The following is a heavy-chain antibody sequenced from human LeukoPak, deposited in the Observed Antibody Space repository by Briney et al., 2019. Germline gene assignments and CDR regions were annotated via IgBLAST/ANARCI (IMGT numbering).Heavy chain of an antibody. CDR3: ARLGASSGFYYWFDP. CDR1: GFTFSSYG. CDR2: IYYSGST. J-gene: IGHJ5*02. V-gene: IGHV4-31*02. D-gene: IGHD3-22*01. Sequence: LRLSCAASGFTFSSYGMHWIRQHPGKGLEWIGYIYYSGSTYYNPSLKSRVTISVDTSKNQFSLKLSSVTAADTAVYYCARLGASSGFYYWFDPWGQGTLVTVSS.